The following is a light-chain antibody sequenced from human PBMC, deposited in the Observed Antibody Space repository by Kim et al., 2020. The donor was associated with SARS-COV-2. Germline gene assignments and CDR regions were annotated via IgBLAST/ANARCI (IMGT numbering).Light chain of an antibody. V-gene: IGLV3-1*01. Sequence: SYELTQPPSVSVSPGQTATITRSGDKLGDKYVCWYQQKPGQSPVLVIYQDNKRPSGIPERFSGSNSGNTATLTISGTQAMDEADYYCQAWDSNTFYVFGTGTKVTVL. CDR3: QAWDSNTFYV. CDR2: QDN. J-gene: IGLJ1*01. CDR1: KLGDKY.